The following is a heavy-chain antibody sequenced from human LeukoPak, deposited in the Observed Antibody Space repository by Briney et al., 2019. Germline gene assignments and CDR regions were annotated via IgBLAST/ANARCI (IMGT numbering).Heavy chain of an antibody. CDR3: ARDLKPRAKNRYGDYGGVYYFEY. J-gene: IGHJ4*02. D-gene: IGHD4-17*01. Sequence: APLKLSCTASRYTFTNYDIACVRQAPGQSLEGMGWISAYKGNIKYAQKLQGRVTMTTVTSTSNASMELRNLRSDDTAVYSCARDLKPRAKNRYGDYGGVYYFEYWGQGTHVTVSS. CDR2: ISAYKGNI. CDR1: RYTFTNYD. V-gene: IGHV1-18*01.